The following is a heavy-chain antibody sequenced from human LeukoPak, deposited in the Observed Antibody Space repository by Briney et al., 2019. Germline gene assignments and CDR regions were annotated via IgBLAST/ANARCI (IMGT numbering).Heavy chain of an antibody. D-gene: IGHD3-3*01. CDR1: GGTFSSYA. V-gene: IGHV1-69*05. Sequence: ASVKVSCKASGGTFSSYAISWVRQARGQGLEWMGRIIPIFGTANYAQKFQGRVTITTDESTSTAYMELSSLRSEDTAVYYCAREPVGYDFCSGYYTGVFDYWGQGTLVTVSS. CDR3: AREPVGYDFCSGYYTGVFDY. CDR2: IIPIFGTA. J-gene: IGHJ4*02.